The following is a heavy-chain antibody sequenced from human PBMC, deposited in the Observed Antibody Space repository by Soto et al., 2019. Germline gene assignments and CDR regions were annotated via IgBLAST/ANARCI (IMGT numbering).Heavy chain of an antibody. CDR3: ARSVAGTKYYFDY. J-gene: IGHJ4*02. CDR2: INPNSGGT. V-gene: IGHV1-2*04. Sequence: ASVKVPCKASGYTFTGYYMHWVRLAPGQGLEWMGWINPNSGGTNYAQKFQGWVTMTRDTSISTAYMELSRLRSDDTAVYYCARSVAGTKYYFDYWGQGTLVTVSS. D-gene: IGHD6-19*01. CDR1: GYTFTGYY.